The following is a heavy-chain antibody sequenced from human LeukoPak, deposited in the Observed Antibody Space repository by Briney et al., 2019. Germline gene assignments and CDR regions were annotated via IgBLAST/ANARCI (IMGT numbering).Heavy chain of an antibody. Sequence: GGSLRLSCAASGFTLSSYGMHWVRHAPGEGLVWVAVISYDGSNKYYADSVKGRFTISRDNSKNTLYLQMNSLRAEDTAVYYCAKDRSVLLWFGEFPDYWGQGTLVTVSS. J-gene: IGHJ4*02. V-gene: IGHV3-30*18. CDR3: AKDRSVLLWFGEFPDY. CDR2: ISYDGSNK. D-gene: IGHD3-10*01. CDR1: GFTLSSYG.